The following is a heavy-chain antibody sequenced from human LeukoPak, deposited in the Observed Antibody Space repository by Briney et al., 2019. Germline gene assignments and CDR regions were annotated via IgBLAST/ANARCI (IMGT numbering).Heavy chain of an antibody. CDR1: GFTFSNYA. Sequence: QPGASLRLSCAASGFTFSNYAMSWVRQAPGKGLEWVSAISGSGGSTYYADSVKGRFTISRDNSKNTLYLQMNSLRTEDTAVYYCAKCSSWYEWDFDYWGQGTLVTVSS. D-gene: IGHD6-13*01. CDR2: ISGSGGST. CDR3: AKCSSWYEWDFDY. V-gene: IGHV3-23*01. J-gene: IGHJ4*02.